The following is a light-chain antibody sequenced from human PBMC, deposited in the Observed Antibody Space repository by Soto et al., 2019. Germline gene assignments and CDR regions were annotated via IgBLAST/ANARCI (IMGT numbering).Light chain of an antibody. J-gene: IGKJ5*01. CDR1: QTVRNNY. CDR2: DAY. Sequence: VSTQSPGSVSLSPGARATLSCRASQTVRNNYLAWYQQKPGQAPRLLIYDAYNRATGIPPRFSGSGSGTDFTLTISRLEPEESAVYYCQQRHRWPITFGQGTRLEI. CDR3: QQRHRWPIT. V-gene: IGKV3D-20*02.